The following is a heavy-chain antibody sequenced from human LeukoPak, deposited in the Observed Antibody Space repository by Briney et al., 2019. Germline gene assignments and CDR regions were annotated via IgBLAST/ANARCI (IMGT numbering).Heavy chain of an antibody. CDR2: INPNSGGT. Sequence: GASVKVSCKASGYTFTGYYMHWVRQAPGQGLEWMGWINPNSGGTNYAQKFQGRVTMTRDTSISTAYMELSRLRSDDTAVYYCAAGILTGSPTRPFDYWGQGTPVTVSS. V-gene: IGHV1-2*02. J-gene: IGHJ4*02. CDR3: AAGILTGSPTRPFDY. D-gene: IGHD3-9*01. CDR1: GYTFTGYY.